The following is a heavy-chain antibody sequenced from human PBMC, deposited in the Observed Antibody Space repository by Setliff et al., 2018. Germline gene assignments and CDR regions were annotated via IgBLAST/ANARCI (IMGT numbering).Heavy chain of an antibody. CDR2: ISSYTGKT. J-gene: IGHJ4*02. CDR1: GYTFNDYG. Sequence: ASVKVSCKTSGYTFNDYGITWVRQVPGQGLEWMGWISSYTGKTYYAEKLQGRVTLTTDTSTCTAYLDLRSLESDDTAVYYCSRLVRFCTKTACQRLSGGEFWGQGTLVTVSS. CDR3: SRLVRFCTKTACQRLSGGEF. D-gene: IGHD2-8*01. V-gene: IGHV1-18*01.